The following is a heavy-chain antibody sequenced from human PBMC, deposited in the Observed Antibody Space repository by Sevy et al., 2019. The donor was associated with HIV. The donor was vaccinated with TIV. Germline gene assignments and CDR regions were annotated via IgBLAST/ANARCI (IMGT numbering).Heavy chain of an antibody. CDR3: ARVPTYYYGSSTYFDY. D-gene: IGHD3-10*01. V-gene: IGHV1-18*01. Sequence: ASVKVSCKASGFSFSSYGFTWVRQAPGQGLEWMGWIGVYNGNSNSAQRLQGRVTLTTGTSTSTVYMELSGLKSDDTAVYYCARVPTYYYGSSTYFDYWGQGTPVTVSS. J-gene: IGHJ4*02. CDR1: GFSFSSYG. CDR2: IGVYNGNS.